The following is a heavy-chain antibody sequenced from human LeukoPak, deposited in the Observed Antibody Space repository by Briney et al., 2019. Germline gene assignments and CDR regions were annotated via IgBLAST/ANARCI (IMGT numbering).Heavy chain of an antibody. CDR3: ASGKINYYDSSGYDDAFDI. V-gene: IGHV1-8*01. D-gene: IGHD3-22*01. CDR2: MNPNSGNT. Sequence: GASVKVSCKASGYTFTSYDINWVRQATGQGLEWMGWMNPNSGNTGYAQKFQGRVTMTRNTSISTAYMELSSLRSEDTAVYYCASGKINYYDSSGYDDAFDIWGQGTMVTVSS. CDR1: GYTFTSYD. J-gene: IGHJ3*02.